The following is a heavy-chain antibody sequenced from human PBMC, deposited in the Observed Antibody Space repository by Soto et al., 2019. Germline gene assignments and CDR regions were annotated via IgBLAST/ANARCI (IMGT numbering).Heavy chain of an antibody. CDR2: IYYNGST. CDR1: GGSISSGVYY. V-gene: IGHV4-30-4*01. CDR3: ARVSLRGYFDY. D-gene: IGHD3-3*01. J-gene: IGHJ4*02. Sequence: SETLSLTCTVSGGSISSGVYYWSWIRQPPGKGLDWIGYIYYNGSTYYNPSLKSRVTISVDTSKNQFSLKLSSVTAADTAVYYCARVSLRGYFDYWGQGALVTSPQ.